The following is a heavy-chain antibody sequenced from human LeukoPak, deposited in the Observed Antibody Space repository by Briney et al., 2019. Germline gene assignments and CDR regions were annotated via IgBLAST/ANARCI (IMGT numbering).Heavy chain of an antibody. Sequence: GESLKISCAASGFTFSSYSMNWVRQAPGKGLEWVSSISSSSSYIYYADSVKGRFTISRDNAKNSLYLQMNSLRAEDTAVYYCARALAVAGTKTGTSIDYWGQGTLVTVSS. D-gene: IGHD6-19*01. V-gene: IGHV3-21*01. CDR1: GFTFSSYS. CDR3: ARALAVAGTKTGTSIDY. CDR2: ISSSSSYI. J-gene: IGHJ4*02.